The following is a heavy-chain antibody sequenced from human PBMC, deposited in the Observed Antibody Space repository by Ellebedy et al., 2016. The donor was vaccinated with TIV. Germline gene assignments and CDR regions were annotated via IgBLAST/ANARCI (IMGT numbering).Heavy chain of an antibody. D-gene: IGHD6-19*01. CDR2: INPNSGGT. CDR1: GYTFTGYY. V-gene: IGHV1-2*02. J-gene: IGHJ4*02. CDR3: ARAGYSAGVAVAGKFGY. Sequence: ASVKVSCKASGYTFTGYYMHWVRQAPGQGLEWMGWINPNSGGTNSAQKFQGRVTMTRDTSISTAYMELSRLRSDDTAVYYCARAGYSAGVAVAGKFGYWGQGTLVTASS.